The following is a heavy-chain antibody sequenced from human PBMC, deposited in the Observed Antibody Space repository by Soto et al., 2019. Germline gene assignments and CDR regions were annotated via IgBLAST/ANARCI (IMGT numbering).Heavy chain of an antibody. CDR1: GGSISSGGYY. CDR3: ARVGRSIAAAGTHFDY. Sequence: QVHLQESGPGLVKPSQTLSLTCTVSGGSISSGGYYWSWIRQHPGKGLEWIGYIYYSGSTYYNPSLKSRVTISVDTSKNQFSLKLSSVTAADTAVYYCARVGRSIAAAGTHFDYWGQGTLVTVSS. V-gene: IGHV4-31*03. CDR2: IYYSGST. D-gene: IGHD6-13*01. J-gene: IGHJ4*02.